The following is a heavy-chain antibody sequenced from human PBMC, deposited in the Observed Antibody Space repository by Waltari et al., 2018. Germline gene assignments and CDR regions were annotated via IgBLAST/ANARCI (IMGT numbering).Heavy chain of an antibody. CDR2: IYHSGST. CDR1: GYSISSGYY. CDR3: ARFRGYYDSSGYYGWTYFDY. D-gene: IGHD3-22*01. Sequence: QVQLQESGPGLVKPSETLSLTCAVSGYSISSGYYWGWIRPPPGKGMEWIGSIYHSGSTYYNPSLKSRVTISVDTSKNQFSLKLSSVTAADTAVYYCARFRGYYDSSGYYGWTYFDYWGQGTLVTVSS. J-gene: IGHJ4*02. V-gene: IGHV4-38-2*01.